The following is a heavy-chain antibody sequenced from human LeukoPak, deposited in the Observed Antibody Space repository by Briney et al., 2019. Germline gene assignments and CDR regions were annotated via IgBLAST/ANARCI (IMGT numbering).Heavy chain of an antibody. V-gene: IGHV3-30*03. CDR2: ISYDGSNK. CDR1: GFTFSSYG. CDR3: ARDKGNLLRFLEWLFFFDY. J-gene: IGHJ4*02. D-gene: IGHD3-3*01. Sequence: PGGSLRLSCAASGFTFSSYGMHWVRQAPGKGLEWVAVISYDGSNKYYADSVKGRFTISRDNSKNTLYLQMNSLRAEDTAVYYCARDKGNLLRFLEWLFFFDYWGQGTLVTVSS.